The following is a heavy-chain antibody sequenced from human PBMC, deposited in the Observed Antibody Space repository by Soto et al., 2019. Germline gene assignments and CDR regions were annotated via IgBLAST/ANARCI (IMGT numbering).Heavy chain of an antibody. D-gene: IGHD2-15*01. Sequence: SESLSPTSTVSGGSISSGGYFWSWIRQHPGRGLEWIGYIYYNGNTYYNPSLKSRVTVSVDTSKNQFSLNVRSVTAADTAVYYCARCSLVVIPVPGNDPWGQRTLVTGSS. V-gene: IGHV4-31*03. J-gene: IGHJ5*02. CDR2: IYYNGNT. CDR1: GGSISSGGYF. CDR3: ARCSLVVIPVPGNDP.